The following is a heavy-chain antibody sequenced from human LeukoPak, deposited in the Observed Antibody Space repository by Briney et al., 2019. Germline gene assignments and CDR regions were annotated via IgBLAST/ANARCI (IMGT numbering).Heavy chain of an antibody. Sequence: SETLSLTCTVSGGSISSYYWSWIRQPPGKGLEWIGYIYYSGSTNYNPSLKSRVTISLDTSKNQFSLNLSSVTAADTAVYYCARRWVYDKRAFDAWGQGTMVTVSS. CDR2: IYYSGST. J-gene: IGHJ3*01. V-gene: IGHV4-59*08. CDR3: ARRWVYDKRAFDA. CDR1: GGSISSYY. D-gene: IGHD3-16*01.